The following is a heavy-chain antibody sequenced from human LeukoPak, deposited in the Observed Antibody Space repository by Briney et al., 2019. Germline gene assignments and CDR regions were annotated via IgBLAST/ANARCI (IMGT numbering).Heavy chain of an antibody. CDR2: IYYSGST. J-gene: IGHJ4*02. CDR3: ARECSSTSCSYYFDY. CDR1: GGSISSYY. D-gene: IGHD2-2*01. Sequence: KPSETLSLTCTVSGGSISSYYWSWIRQPPGKGLEWIGYIYYSGSTNYNPSLKSRVTISVDTSKSQFSLKLSSVTAADTAVYYCARECSSTSCSYYFDYWGQGTLVTVSS. V-gene: IGHV4-59*01.